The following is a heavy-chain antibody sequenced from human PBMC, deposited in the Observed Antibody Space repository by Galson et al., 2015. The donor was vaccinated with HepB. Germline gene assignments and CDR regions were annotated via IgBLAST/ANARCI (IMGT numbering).Heavy chain of an antibody. D-gene: IGHD7-27*01. CDR1: GFTFSRYW. CDR2: IKQDGSEK. CDR3: ARVWGNWGLDY. V-gene: IGHV3-7*03. J-gene: IGHJ4*02. Sequence: SLRLSCAASGFTFSRYWMSRVRQAPGKGLEWVANIKQDGSEKYYVDSVKGRFTISRDNAKNSLYLQMNSLRAEDTAVYYCARVWGNWGLDYWGQGTLVTVSS.